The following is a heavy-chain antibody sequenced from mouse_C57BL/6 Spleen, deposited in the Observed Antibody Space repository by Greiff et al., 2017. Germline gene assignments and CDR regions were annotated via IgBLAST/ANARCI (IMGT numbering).Heavy chain of an antibody. CDR2: IYPGDGDT. CDR1: GYAFSSYW. D-gene: IGHD2-1*01. Sequence: QVQLQQSGAELVKPGASVKISCKASGYAFSSYWMNWVKQRPGKGLEGIGQIYPGDGDTNSNGKFKGKATLTADKSSSTAYMKLSSLTSEDSAVYYCARRGDGNSWYFDVWGTGTTVTVSS. V-gene: IGHV1-80*01. J-gene: IGHJ1*03. CDR3: ARRGDGNSWYFDV.